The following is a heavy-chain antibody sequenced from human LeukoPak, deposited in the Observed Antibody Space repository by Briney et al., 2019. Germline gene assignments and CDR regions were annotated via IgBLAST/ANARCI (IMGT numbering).Heavy chain of an antibody. Sequence: GRSLRLSCAASGFTFSSYGMHWVRQAPGKGLEWVSAISGSVGTTYYADSVKCRFTISRDNSKNTLYMQMNSLRAEDTAVYYCAKDRGSSGWYGYFDYWGQGPVVAVSS. D-gene: IGHD6-19*01. CDR2: ISGSVGTT. J-gene: IGHJ4*02. CDR3: AKDRGSSGWYGYFDY. V-gene: IGHV3-23*01. CDR1: GFTFSSYG.